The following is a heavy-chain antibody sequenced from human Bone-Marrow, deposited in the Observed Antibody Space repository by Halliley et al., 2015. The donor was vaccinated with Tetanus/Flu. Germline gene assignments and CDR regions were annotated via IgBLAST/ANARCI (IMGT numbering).Heavy chain of an antibody. D-gene: IGHD3-10*02. CDR2: INHSGST. Sequence: TLSLTCAVYGGSFSGYYWSWIRQPPGKGLEWIGEINHSGSTNYNPSLKSRVTISVDTSKNQFSLKLSSVTAADTAVYHCARALRTLYVRAMIGMDVWGQGTTVPVSS. V-gene: IGHV4-34*01. J-gene: IGHJ6*02. CDR3: ARALRTLYVRAMIGMDV. CDR1: GGSFSGYY.